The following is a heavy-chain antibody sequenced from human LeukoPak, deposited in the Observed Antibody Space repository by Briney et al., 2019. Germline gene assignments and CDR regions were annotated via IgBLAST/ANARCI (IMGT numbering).Heavy chain of an antibody. CDR1: GLTVSHNY. V-gene: IGHV3-30-3*01. CDR2: ISYDGSNK. Sequence: GSLRLSCAASGLTVSHNYVSWVRQAPGKGLEWVAVISYDGSNKYYADSVKGRFTISRDNSKNTLYLQMNSLRAEDTAVYYCASYGMDVWGQGTTVTVSS. CDR3: ASYGMDV. J-gene: IGHJ6*02.